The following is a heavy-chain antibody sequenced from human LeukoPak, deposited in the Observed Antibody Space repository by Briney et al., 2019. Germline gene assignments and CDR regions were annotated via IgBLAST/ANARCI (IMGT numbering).Heavy chain of an antibody. CDR2: INHSGST. Sequence: SETLSLTCAVYGGSFSGYYWSWIRQPPGKGLEWIGEINHSGSTNYNPSLKSRVTISVDTSKNQFSLKLSSVTAADTAVYYCARSDYSNFPGGFDYWGQGTLVTVSS. D-gene: IGHD4-11*01. J-gene: IGHJ4*02. CDR1: GGSFSGYY. V-gene: IGHV4-34*01. CDR3: ARSDYSNFPGGFDY.